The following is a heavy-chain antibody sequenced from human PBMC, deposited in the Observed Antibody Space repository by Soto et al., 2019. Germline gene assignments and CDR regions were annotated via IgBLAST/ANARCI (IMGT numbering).Heavy chain of an antibody. CDR1: GGSISSGGYY. J-gene: IGHJ4*02. CDR3: ATYGSGSYKPTTFDY. Sequence: QVQLQESGRRLVKPSQTLSLTCTVSGGSISSGGYYWSWIRQHPGKGLEWIGYIFYSGSTYYNPSLKSRVTISVDTSKNQFSLKLSSVTAADTAVYYCATYGSGSYKPTTFDYWGQGTLVTVSS. CDR2: IFYSGST. D-gene: IGHD3-10*01. V-gene: IGHV4-31*03.